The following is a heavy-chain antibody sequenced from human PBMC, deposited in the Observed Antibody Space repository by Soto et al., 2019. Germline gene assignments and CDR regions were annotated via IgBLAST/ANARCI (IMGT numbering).Heavy chain of an antibody. CDR2: ISYSGTT. V-gene: IGHV4-30-4*01. CDR3: VRVRHVTIFGVLLEWRFDP. Sequence: SETLSLTCSVSGGSINCSDYYWSWVRQPPGKGLEWIGHISYSGTTYSNTSLKSRVVISVDTSKDQFSLNLTSVTAADTAVYFCVRVRHVTIFGVLLEWRFDPWGQGTLVTVSS. J-gene: IGHJ5*02. D-gene: IGHD3-3*01. CDR1: GGSINCSDYY.